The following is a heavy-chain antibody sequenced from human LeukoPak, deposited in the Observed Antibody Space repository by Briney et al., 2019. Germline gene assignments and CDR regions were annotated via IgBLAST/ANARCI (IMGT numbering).Heavy chain of an antibody. Sequence: GGSLRLSCAASGFTFSSYWMSWVRQAPGKGLEWMANINQDGSEKYYVASMKGRFTIFRDNAKNSLYPQMNSLRAEDTAVYYCARKFSTTWAFDYWGQGTLVTVSS. CDR1: GFTFSSYW. V-gene: IGHV3-7*01. CDR2: INQDGSEK. CDR3: ARKFSTTWAFDY. J-gene: IGHJ4*02. D-gene: IGHD5/OR15-5a*01.